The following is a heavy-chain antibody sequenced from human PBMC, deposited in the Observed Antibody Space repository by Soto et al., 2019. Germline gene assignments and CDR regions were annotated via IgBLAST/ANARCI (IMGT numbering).Heavy chain of an antibody. CDR1: GFTFGDYA. V-gene: IGHV3-49*03. CDR2: IRSKAYGGTT. Sequence: GGSLRLSCTASGFTFGDYAMSWFRQAPGKGLEWVGFIRSKAYGGTTEYAASVKGRFTISRDDSKSIAYLQMNSLKTEDTAVYYCTREVLGSQGNWNGVYWGQGTLVTVSS. CDR3: TREVLGSQGNWNGVY. J-gene: IGHJ4*02. D-gene: IGHD1-20*01.